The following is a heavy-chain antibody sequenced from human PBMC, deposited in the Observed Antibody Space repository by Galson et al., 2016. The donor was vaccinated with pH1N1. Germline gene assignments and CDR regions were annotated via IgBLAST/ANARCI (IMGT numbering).Heavy chain of an antibody. J-gene: IGHJ6*03. CDR1: GYSFTSYW. CDR2: IFPGDSDT. D-gene: IGHD2-21*01. V-gene: IGHV5-51*03. Sequence: QSGAEVKKPGESLKISCKGSGYSFTSYWIGWVRQMPGKGLEWMGIIFPGDSDTRYSPSFQGQVTISADKSISTAYLQWNSLRASDTAMYYCARSPADPCYSYYYMDVWGKGTTVSVSS. CDR3: ARSPADPCYSYYYMDV.